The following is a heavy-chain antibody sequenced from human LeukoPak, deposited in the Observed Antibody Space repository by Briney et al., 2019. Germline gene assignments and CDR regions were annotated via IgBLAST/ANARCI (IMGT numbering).Heavy chain of an antibody. CDR1: GYTLIELS. CDR3: ATDRIYGDYSFDY. V-gene: IGHV1-24*01. D-gene: IGHD4-17*01. CDR2: FDPEDGET. Sequence: ASVKVSCKVSGYTLIELSMHWVRQAPGKGLEWMGGFDPEDGETIYAQKFQGRATMTEDTSTDTAYMELSSLRSEDTALYYCATDRIYGDYSFDYWGQGTLVTVSS. J-gene: IGHJ4*02.